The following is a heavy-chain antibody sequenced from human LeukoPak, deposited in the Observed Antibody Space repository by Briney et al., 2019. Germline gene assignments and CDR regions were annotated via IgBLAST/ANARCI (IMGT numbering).Heavy chain of an antibody. D-gene: IGHD6-6*01. CDR2: FDPEDGET. J-gene: IGHJ5*02. Sequence: RASVKVSCKVSGYTLTELSMHWVRQAPGKGVEWMGGFDPEDGETIYAQKCQGRVTMTEDTSTDTAYMELSSLRSEDTAVYYCARLRSSIAARLGWFDPWGQGTLVTVSS. CDR3: ARLRSSIAARLGWFDP. V-gene: IGHV1-24*01. CDR1: GYTLTELS.